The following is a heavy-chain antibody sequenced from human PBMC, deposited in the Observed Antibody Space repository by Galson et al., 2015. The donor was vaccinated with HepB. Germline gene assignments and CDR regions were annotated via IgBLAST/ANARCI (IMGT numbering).Heavy chain of an antibody. V-gene: IGHV3-33*01. Sequence: SLRLSCAASGFTFSSYYMHWVRQAPDKGLEWVAVIWYDGTNVYYADSVRGRFTISRDNSKNTLFLQMNSLRAEDTAVYYCARPNADYRDWSPLRHWGQGTLVTVSS. CDR3: ARPNADYRDWSPLRH. CDR1: GFTFSSYY. J-gene: IGHJ4*02. D-gene: IGHD4-17*01. CDR2: IWYDGTNV.